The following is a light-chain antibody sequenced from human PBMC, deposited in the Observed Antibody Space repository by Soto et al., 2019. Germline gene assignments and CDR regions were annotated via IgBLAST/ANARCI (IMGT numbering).Light chain of an antibody. J-gene: IGLJ2*01. CDR2: RDY. V-gene: IGLV1-47*01. CDR3: GTWDDSLIGVL. CDR1: SSYIGYSY. Sequence: QSVLTQPPSASRTPGQRVTISCSGSSSYIGYSYVYWYQQLPGTAPKLLIYRDYQRPSGVPDRFSGSKSGTSASLAISGLRSEDEADYYCGTWDDSLIGVLFGGGTKLTVL.